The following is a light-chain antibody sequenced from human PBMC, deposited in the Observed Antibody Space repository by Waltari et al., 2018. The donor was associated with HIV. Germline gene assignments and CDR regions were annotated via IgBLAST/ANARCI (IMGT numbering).Light chain of an antibody. Sequence: QSVVTQPPSASGTLGQRVTISCSGGTSNIGSNYVYWYQHLPGTSPKLLIYMNDQRPSGVPVRISGSKSGTSASLAISGLRSEDEAYYYCASWDDSLGGYWIFGGGTNLTVL. V-gene: IGLV1-47*01. CDR1: TSNIGSNY. CDR2: MND. J-gene: IGLJ2*01. CDR3: ASWDDSLGGYWI.